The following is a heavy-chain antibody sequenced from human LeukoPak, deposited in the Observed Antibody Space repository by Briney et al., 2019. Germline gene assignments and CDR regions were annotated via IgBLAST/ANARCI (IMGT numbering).Heavy chain of an antibody. Sequence: ASVKVSCKASGYTFTSYYMHWVRQAPGQGLERMGIINPRGGSTSYAQRFQGRVTMTRDTSTSTVYMELSSLRSEDTAVYYCASTSDDSSSWYNLDCWGQGTLVTVSS. V-gene: IGHV1-46*01. CDR1: GYTFTSYY. CDR2: INPRGGST. D-gene: IGHD6-13*01. J-gene: IGHJ4*02. CDR3: ASTSDDSSSWYNLDC.